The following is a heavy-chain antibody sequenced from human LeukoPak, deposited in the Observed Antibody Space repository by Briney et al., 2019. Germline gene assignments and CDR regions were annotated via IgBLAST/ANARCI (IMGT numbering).Heavy chain of an antibody. D-gene: IGHD6-6*01. Sequence: SETLSLTCTVSGGSTRSYYWSWIRQPPGKGLEWIAYIYYTGSTNYNPSLKSRVTISVDTSKNQLSLKLSSVTAADTAVYYCAREYSSSSYFYYMDVWGKGTTVTVSS. CDR1: GGSTRSYY. CDR2: IYYTGST. J-gene: IGHJ6*03. V-gene: IGHV4-59*01. CDR3: AREYSSSSYFYYMDV.